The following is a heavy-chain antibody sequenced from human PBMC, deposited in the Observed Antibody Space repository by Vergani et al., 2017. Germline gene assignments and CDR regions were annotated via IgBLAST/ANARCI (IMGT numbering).Heavy chain of an antibody. V-gene: IGHV3-7*04. CDR3: ARQYCSSTSCYAGSYFDY. J-gene: IGHJ4*02. CDR1: GFTFSSYW. D-gene: IGHD2-2*01. CDR2: IKQDGSEK. Sequence: EVQLVESGGGLVQPGGSLRLSCAASGFTFSSYWMSWVRQAPGKGLEWVANIKQDGSEKYYVDSVKGRFTISRDNAKHSLYLQMNSLRAEDTAVYYCARQYCSSTSCYAGSYFDYWGQGTLVTVSS.